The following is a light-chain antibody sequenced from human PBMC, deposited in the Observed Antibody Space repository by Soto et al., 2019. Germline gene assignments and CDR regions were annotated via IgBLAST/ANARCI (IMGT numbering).Light chain of an antibody. CDR2: RAS. V-gene: IGKV3-11*01. Sequence: EVVLTQSPATLSLSPGERATLSCRASQNVRTFLDWYQQKPGQAPRLLIYRASNRATGIPARFSCSGSGTDFTLTISSLEPEDFAVYYCQQHSHWPPWTFGQGTRVEIQ. CDR1: QNVRTF. J-gene: IGKJ1*01. CDR3: QQHSHWPPWT.